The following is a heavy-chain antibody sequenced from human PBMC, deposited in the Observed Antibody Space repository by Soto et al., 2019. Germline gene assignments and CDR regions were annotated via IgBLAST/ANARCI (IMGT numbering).Heavy chain of an antibody. J-gene: IGHJ4*02. D-gene: IGHD3-9*01. CDR3: ASAHLTKSWDY. CDR2: INHSGST. Sequence: QVQLQQWGAGLLKPSETLSLTCAVYGGSFSGYYWSWIRQPPGKGLEWIGEINHSGSTNYNPSLKSRVTISVDTSKNQFSLKLSSVTAADTAVYYCASAHLTKSWDYWGQGTLVTVSS. V-gene: IGHV4-34*01. CDR1: GGSFSGYY.